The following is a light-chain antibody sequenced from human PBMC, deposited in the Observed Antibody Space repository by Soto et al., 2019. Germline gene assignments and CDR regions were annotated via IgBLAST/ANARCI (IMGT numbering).Light chain of an antibody. CDR3: QQNYGTPGT. Sequence: DIQMTQSPSSLSASVGDRVTITCRASQSISSYLNWYQQRPGTAPKVLIFGANSLQSGVPPRFSGSGSGTEFTLTISSLQPEDFATYYCQQNYGTPGTFGQGTKVDIK. CDR1: QSISSY. CDR2: GAN. V-gene: IGKV1-39*01. J-gene: IGKJ1*01.